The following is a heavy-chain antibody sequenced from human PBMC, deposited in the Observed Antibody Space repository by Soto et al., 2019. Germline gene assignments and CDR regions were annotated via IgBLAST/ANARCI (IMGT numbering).Heavy chain of an antibody. D-gene: IGHD3-10*01. CDR2: VKQDGSDK. Sequence: EVQLVESGGGLVQPGGSLRLSCIASGFTFSGYWMSWVRQTPGKGLEWVANVKQDGSDKQYVDSVRGRLTISRDNAKNSVFLQMTFLRAEDTAVYYCARTSGVVFDLWGQGTMVTVSS. V-gene: IGHV3-7*01. CDR3: ARTSGVVFDL. J-gene: IGHJ3*01. CDR1: GFTFSGYW.